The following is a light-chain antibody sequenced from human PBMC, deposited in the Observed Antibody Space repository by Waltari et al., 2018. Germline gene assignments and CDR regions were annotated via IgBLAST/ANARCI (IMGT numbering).Light chain of an antibody. Sequence: DIQMTQSPSTLSASVGDRVTITCRASQSISNYLAWYQQKPGKAPNLLIYKASILKSGVSSRFSGSGSGTQFNLTISSLQPGDFATYVCQQYNTYASFGQGTKLEIK. CDR1: QSISNY. J-gene: IGKJ2*01. V-gene: IGKV1-5*03. CDR3: QQYNTYAS. CDR2: KAS.